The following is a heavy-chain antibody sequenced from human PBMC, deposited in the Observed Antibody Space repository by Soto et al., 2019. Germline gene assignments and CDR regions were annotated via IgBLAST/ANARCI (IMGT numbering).Heavy chain of an antibody. CDR1: GGSISNSNW. CDR2: IYHSGST. Sequence: SETLSLTCAVSGGSISNSNWWSWVRQPPGKGLEWIGEIYHSGSTNYNPSLKSRVTISVDKSKKQFSLKLSSVTAADTAVYYCARMDYYYGMHVWGQGTTVTVSS. V-gene: IGHV4-4*02. J-gene: IGHJ6*02. CDR3: ARMDYYYGMHV.